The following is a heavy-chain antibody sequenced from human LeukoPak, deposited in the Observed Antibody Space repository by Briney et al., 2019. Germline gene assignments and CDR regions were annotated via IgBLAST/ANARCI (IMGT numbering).Heavy chain of an antibody. CDR1: GFTFSSYG. V-gene: IGHV3-33*01. CDR2: IWYDGSNK. Sequence: GRSLRLSCAASGFTFSSYGMHWVRQAPGKGLEWVAVIWYDGSNKYYADSVKGRFTISRDNSKNTLYLQMNSLRAEDTAVYYCARLEYSSSSGYWGQGTLVTVSS. CDR3: ARLEYSSSSGY. D-gene: IGHD6-6*01. J-gene: IGHJ4*02.